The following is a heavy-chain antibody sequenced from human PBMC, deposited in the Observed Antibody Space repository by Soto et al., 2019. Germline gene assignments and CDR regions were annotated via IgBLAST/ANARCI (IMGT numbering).Heavy chain of an antibody. CDR1: GYTFTGYY. CDR2: INPNSGGI. J-gene: IGHJ6*02. CDR3: ALWFGVIYYYGMDV. D-gene: IGHD3-10*01. V-gene: IGHV1-2*02. Sequence: ASVKVSCKASGYTFTGYYMHWVRQAPGQGLEWMGWINPNSGGINYAQKFQGRVTMTRDTSISTAYMELSRLRSDDTAVYYCALWFGVIYYYGMDVWGQGTTVTVSS.